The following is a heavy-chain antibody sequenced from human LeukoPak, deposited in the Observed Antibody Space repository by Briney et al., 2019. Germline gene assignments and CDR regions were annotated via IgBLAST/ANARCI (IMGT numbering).Heavy chain of an antibody. CDR3: ARLRVTTGFDY. CDR2: IYYSGIT. CDR1: DGSITRSSYY. V-gene: IGHV4-39*01. Sequence: NPSETLSLTCTVSDGSITRSSYYWGWIRQTPGAGLDWIGSIYYSGITYYNPSLQGRVTMSVDTSKNQFSLKPNSVTVADTAVYYCARLRVTTGFDYWDQGIPVTVSS. J-gene: IGHJ4*02. D-gene: IGHD2-21*02.